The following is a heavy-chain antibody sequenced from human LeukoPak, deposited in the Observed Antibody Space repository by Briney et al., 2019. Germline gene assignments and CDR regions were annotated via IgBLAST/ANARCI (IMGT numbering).Heavy chain of an antibody. J-gene: IGHJ4*02. Sequence: GGSLRLSCAASGFTFSSYAMSWVRQAPGKGLEWVSAISGSGGSTYYADSVKGRFTISRDNSKNTLYLQMNSLRAEDTAVYYCAKDFRGPGRSGAVGTYYFDYWGQGTLVTVSS. V-gene: IGHV3-23*01. CDR3: AKDFRGPGRSGAVGTYYFDY. CDR2: ISGSGGST. CDR1: GFTFSSYA. D-gene: IGHD6-19*01.